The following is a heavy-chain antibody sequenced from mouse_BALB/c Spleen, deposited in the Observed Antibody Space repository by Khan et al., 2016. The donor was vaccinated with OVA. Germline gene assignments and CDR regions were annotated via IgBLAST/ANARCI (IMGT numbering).Heavy chain of an antibody. J-gene: IGHJ4*01. CDR2: IYPGDGST. CDR1: GYTFTAYD. Sequence: QVQLKESGPELVKPGALVKISCKASGYTFTAYDINWVKQRPGPGLEWIGWIYPGDGSTKYNENFKGKATLTADTSSNTASMQLSSLTAEKSAVYFCAREGLRGVAMDYWGQGTSVSVSS. D-gene: IGHD2-4*01. V-gene: IGHV1S56*01. CDR3: AREGLRGVAMDY.